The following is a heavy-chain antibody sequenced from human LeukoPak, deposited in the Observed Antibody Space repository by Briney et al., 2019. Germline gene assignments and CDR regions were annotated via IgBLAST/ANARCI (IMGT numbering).Heavy chain of an antibody. D-gene: IGHD6-19*01. J-gene: IGHJ4*02. V-gene: IGHV1-18*01. CDR1: GYTFTSYG. Sequence: ASVKVSCKASGYTFTSYGISWVRQAPGQGLEWMGWISAYNGNTNYAQKLQGRVTMTTDTSTSTAYMELRSLRSDDTAVYYCARDRIAVAGSKGTVDYWGQGTLVTVSS. CDR2: ISAYNGNT. CDR3: ARDRIAVAGSKGTVDY.